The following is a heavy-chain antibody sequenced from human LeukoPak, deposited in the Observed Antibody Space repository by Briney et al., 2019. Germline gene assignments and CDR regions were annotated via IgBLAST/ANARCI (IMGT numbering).Heavy chain of an antibody. CDR3: AKDKGFGEPTLYYYYGMDV. D-gene: IGHD3-10*01. CDR1: GFTFSSYG. V-gene: IGHV3-30*18. Sequence: PGGSLRLSCAASGFTFSSYGMHRVRRAPGKGLEWVAVISYDGSNKYYADSVKGRFTISRDNSKNTLYLQMNSLRAEDTAVYYCAKDKGFGEPTLYYYYGMDVWGKGTTVTVSS. J-gene: IGHJ6*04. CDR2: ISYDGSNK.